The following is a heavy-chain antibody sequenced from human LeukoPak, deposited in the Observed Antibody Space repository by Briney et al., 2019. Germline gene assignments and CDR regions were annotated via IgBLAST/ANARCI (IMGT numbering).Heavy chain of an antibody. CDR2: TYPGDSDT. D-gene: IGHD6-13*01. CDR3: ARRVGSSWQFDF. CDR1: GYTFTNYW. V-gene: IGHV5-51*01. J-gene: IGHJ4*02. Sequence: GESLQISCMVSGYTFTNYWIGXVRQMPGKGLEXMGITYPGDSDTRYSPSFQGQVTISADKSITTAYLQWSSLKASDTAVYYCARRVGSSWQFDFWGQGTLVTVSS.